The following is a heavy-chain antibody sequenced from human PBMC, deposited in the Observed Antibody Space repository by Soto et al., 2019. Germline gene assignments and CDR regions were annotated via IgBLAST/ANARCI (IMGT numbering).Heavy chain of an antibody. CDR1: GFTFDDYA. Sequence: EVQLVESGGGLVQPGRSLRLSCAASGFTFDDYAMHWVRQAPGKGLEWVSGISWNSGSIGYADSVKGRFTISRDNAKNSLYLQMNSLRAEDTALYYCAKDTPPPLGELSSYYFDYWGQGTLVTVSS. CDR3: AKDTPPPLGELSSYYFDY. J-gene: IGHJ4*02. D-gene: IGHD3-16*02. CDR2: ISWNSGSI. V-gene: IGHV3-9*01.